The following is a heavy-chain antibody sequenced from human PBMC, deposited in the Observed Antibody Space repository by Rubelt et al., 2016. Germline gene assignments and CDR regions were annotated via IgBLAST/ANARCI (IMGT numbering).Heavy chain of an antibody. J-gene: IGHJ6*02. Sequence: VQGRFTISRDDSKNTLYLQMNSLKTEDTAVYYCTTQFRYSSSSRAYYYYGMDVWGQGTTVTVSS. CDR3: TTQFRYSSSSRAYYYYGMDV. V-gene: IGHV3-15*01. D-gene: IGHD6-6*01.